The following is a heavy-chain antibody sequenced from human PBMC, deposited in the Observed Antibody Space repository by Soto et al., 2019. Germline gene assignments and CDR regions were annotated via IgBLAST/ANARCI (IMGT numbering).Heavy chain of an antibody. J-gene: IGHJ6*02. CDR3: ARVRCFNGLCHTADYGMDV. CDR2: IIPISGTT. CDR1: GDVFRSYG. V-gene: IGHV1-69*01. D-gene: IGHD2-8*01. Sequence: QVQLVQSGAEVKKPGSSVKVSCKASGDVFRSYGINWVRQAPGQGLEWMGGIIPISGTTNYAQKFQDRVAITADDSTDTVYMELSRLRSEDTAVYFCARVRCFNGLCHTADYGMDVWGQGTTVTVSS.